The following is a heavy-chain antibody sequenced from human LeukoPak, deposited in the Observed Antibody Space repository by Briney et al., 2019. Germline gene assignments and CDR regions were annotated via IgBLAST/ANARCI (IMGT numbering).Heavy chain of an antibody. V-gene: IGHV3-23*01. J-gene: IGHJ4*02. D-gene: IGHD4-23*01. CDR1: GFTFNNYA. CDR3: AKLSAYGANSPFDY. Sequence: GGSLRLSCAASGFTFNNYAMSWVRQAPGKGLEWVSTLSGSGGSTYYADSVKGRFTISRDNSKNTMYLQMNSLRAEDTAVYYCAKLSAYGANSPFDYWGQGTLVTVSS. CDR2: LSGSGGST.